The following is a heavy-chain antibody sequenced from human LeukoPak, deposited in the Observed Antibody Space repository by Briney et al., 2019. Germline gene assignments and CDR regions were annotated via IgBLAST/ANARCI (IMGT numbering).Heavy chain of an antibody. CDR1: GYTFTSYG. Sequence: ASVKVSCKASGYTFTSYGISWVRQAPGQGLEWMGWISAYNGNTNYAQKLQGRVTMTTDTSTSTAYMELRSLRSGDTAVYYCARVYCSSTSCYADNDYWGQGTLVTVSS. D-gene: IGHD2-2*01. V-gene: IGHV1-18*04. CDR3: ARVYCSSTSCYADNDY. CDR2: ISAYNGNT. J-gene: IGHJ4*02.